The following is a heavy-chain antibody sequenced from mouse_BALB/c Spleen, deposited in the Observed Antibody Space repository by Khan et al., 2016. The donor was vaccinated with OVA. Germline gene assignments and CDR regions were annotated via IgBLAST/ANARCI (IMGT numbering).Heavy chain of an antibody. CDR1: GYIFTNYV. CDR2: INPYNDGT. D-gene: IGHD4-1*01. CDR3: ARGNWQSYYFDY. V-gene: IGHV1S136*01. Sequence: IQLVQSGPELVKPGASVKMSCKASGYIFTNYVLHWVNQKPGQGLEWIGYINPYNDGTKYNEKFKGKATLASDKSSITAYMELSSLTSEDSAVFYCARGNWQSYYFDYWGQGTTLTLSS. J-gene: IGHJ2*01.